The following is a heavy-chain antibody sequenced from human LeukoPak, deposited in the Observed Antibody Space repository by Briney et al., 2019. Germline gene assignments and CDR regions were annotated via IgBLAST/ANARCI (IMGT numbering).Heavy chain of an antibody. V-gene: IGHV1-69*05. CDR2: IIPIFGTA. D-gene: IGHD3-22*01. J-gene: IGHJ4*02. CDR3: AREGLKSYYDSSGYCTHFDY. CDR1: GYTFTSYG. Sequence: SVKVSCKASGYTFTSYGISWVRQAPGQGLEWMGRIIPIFGTANYAQKFQGRVTITTDESTSTAYMELSSLRSEDTAVYYCAREGLKSYYDSSGYCTHFDYWGQGTLVTVSS.